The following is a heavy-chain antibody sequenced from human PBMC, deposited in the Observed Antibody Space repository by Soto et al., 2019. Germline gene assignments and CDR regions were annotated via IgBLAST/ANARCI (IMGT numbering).Heavy chain of an antibody. CDR1: GFTFSSYG. CDR2: IWYDGSNK. CDR3: ARDGSGSYSSDDSHFDY. D-gene: IGHD3-10*01. Sequence: QVQLVESGGGVVQPGRSLRRSCAASGFTFSSYGMHWVRQAPGKGLEWVAVIWYDGSNKYYADSVKGRFTISRDNSKNTLYLQKNSLRAEDTAVYYCARDGSGSYSSDDSHFDYWGQGTLVTVSS. V-gene: IGHV3-33*01. J-gene: IGHJ4*02.